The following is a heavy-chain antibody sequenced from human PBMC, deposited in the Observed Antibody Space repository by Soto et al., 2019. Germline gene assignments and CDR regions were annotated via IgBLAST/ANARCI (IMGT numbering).Heavy chain of an antibody. V-gene: IGHV3-30-3*01. CDR2: ISYDGSNK. CDR1: GFTFSSYA. Sequence: QPGGSLRLSCAASGFTFSSYAMHWVRQAPGKGLEWVAVISYDGSNKYYADSVKGRFTISRDNSKNTLYLQMNSLRAEDTAVYYCARGASAYSYRSPAFDLWGRGTLVTVSS. D-gene: IGHD5-18*01. CDR3: ARGASAYSYRSPAFDL. J-gene: IGHJ4*02.